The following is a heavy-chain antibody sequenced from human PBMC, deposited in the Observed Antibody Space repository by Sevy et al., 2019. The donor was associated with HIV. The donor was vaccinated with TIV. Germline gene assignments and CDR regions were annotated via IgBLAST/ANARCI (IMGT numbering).Heavy chain of an antibody. V-gene: IGHV3-30*18. CDR2: ISYDGNYR. CDR1: GFTFSTYD. CDR3: AKNRPPGGSYFSRHGMDV. Sequence: GGSLRLSCTASGFTFSTYDIHWVRQAPGKGLEWVAIISYDGNYRYYSHSVRGRFSMSRDNSKNTAYLQMSGLSVEDTAVYYCAKNRPPGGSYFSRHGMDVWGRGTTVTVSS. D-gene: IGHD1-26*01. J-gene: IGHJ6*02.